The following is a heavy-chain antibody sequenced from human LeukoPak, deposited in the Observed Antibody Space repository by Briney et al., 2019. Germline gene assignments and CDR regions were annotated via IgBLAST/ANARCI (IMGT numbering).Heavy chain of an antibody. V-gene: IGHV1-2*02. CDR3: ARDQPRVGANNYFDY. CDR2: INPNSGGT. Sequence: ASVTVSCKASGYTFTGYYMHWVRQAPGQGLEWMGWINPNSGGTNYAQKFQGRVTMTRDTSISTAYMELSRLRSDDTAVYYCARDQPRVGANNYFDYRGQGTLVTVSS. CDR1: GYTFTGYY. D-gene: IGHD1-26*01. J-gene: IGHJ4*02.